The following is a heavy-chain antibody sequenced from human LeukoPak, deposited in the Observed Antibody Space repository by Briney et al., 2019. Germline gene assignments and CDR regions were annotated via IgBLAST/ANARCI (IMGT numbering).Heavy chain of an antibody. J-gene: IGHJ4*02. D-gene: IGHD4-17*01. V-gene: IGHV3-23*01. CDR1: GFTFSSYA. Sequence: RGSLRLSCAASGFTFSSYAMSWVRQAPGKGLEWVSAISGSGGSTYYADSVKGRFTISRDNSKNTLYLQMNSLRAEDTAVYYCAKDVYGDYWGYYFDYWGQGTLVTVSS. CDR2: ISGSGGST. CDR3: AKDVYGDYWGYYFDY.